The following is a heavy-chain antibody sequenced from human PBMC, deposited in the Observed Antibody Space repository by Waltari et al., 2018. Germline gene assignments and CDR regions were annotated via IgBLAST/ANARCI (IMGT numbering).Heavy chain of an antibody. CDR2: INHSGST. CDR1: GESFSGYY. Sequence: QVQLQQWGAGLLKPSVTLSLTCAVYGESFSGYYWSWIRQPPGKGLEWIGDINHSGSTNYNPALNSGVTISVDTFKNQFSLKLSSVTAADTAVYYCARGEGGGGSDYWGQGTLVIVSS. CDR3: ARGEGGGGSDY. J-gene: IGHJ4*02. V-gene: IGHV4-34*01. D-gene: IGHD2-15*01.